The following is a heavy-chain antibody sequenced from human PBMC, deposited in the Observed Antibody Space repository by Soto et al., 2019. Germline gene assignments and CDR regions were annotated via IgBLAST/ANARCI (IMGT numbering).Heavy chain of an antibody. CDR1: GGSISSYY. Sequence: SETLSLTCTVSGGSISSYYWSWIRQPPGKGLEWIGYIYYSGSTYYSPSLKSRVTISVDTSKKQFSLKLSSVTAADTAVYYCATMLIAGTTPYYFDNWGQGTLVTVSS. V-gene: IGHV4-59*04. J-gene: IGHJ4*02. D-gene: IGHD1-20*01. CDR2: IYYSGST. CDR3: ATMLIAGTTPYYFDN.